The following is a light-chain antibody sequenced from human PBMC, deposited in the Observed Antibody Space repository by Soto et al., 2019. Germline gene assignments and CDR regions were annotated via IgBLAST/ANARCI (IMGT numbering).Light chain of an antibody. CDR3: QLYGSSPLYT. CDR1: QEISSSF. CDR2: GAS. Sequence: EVVLTHSPGTLSLSPWEIATLFCWASQEISSSFLAWYQHIPGRAPRLLMYGASNRATGIADRFSGSGSGTDFTLTISRLEPEDFAVYYCQLYGSSPLYTFGQGTKVDIK. J-gene: IGKJ2*01. V-gene: IGKV3-20*01.